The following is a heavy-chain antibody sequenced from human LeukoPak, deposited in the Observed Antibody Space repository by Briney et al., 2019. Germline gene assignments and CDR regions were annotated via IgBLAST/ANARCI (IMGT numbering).Heavy chain of an antibody. CDR3: ARSSGWSFFDC. D-gene: IGHD6-19*01. CDR2: INYSGNT. J-gene: IGHJ4*02. V-gene: IGHV4-59*01. CDR1: GGSISSYY. Sequence: SETLSLTCTVSGGSISSYYWSWIRQTPGKGLEWIGCINYSGNTDYSPSLKSRLTISVDTSKHQFSLRLRSVTAADTAVYYCARSSGWSFFDCWGQGSLVTVSS.